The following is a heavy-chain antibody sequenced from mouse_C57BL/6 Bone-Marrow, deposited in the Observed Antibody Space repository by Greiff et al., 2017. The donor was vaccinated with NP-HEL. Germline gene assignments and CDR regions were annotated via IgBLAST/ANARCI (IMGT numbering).Heavy chain of an antibody. CDR3: ARQELLPYYAMDY. CDR1: GFTFSDYY. V-gene: IGHV5-12*01. CDR2: ISNGGGST. D-gene: IGHD2-1*01. Sequence: EVKVEESGGGLVQPGGSLKLSCAASGFTFSDYYMYWVRQTPEKRLEWVAYISNGGGSTYYPDTVKGRFTISRDNAKNTLYLQMSRLKSEDTAMYYCARQELLPYYAMDYWGQGTSVTVSS. J-gene: IGHJ4*01.